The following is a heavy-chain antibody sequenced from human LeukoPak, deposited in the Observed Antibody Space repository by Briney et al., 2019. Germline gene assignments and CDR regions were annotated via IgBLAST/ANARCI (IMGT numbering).Heavy chain of an antibody. V-gene: IGHV3-33*01. J-gene: IGHJ5*02. D-gene: IGHD4-17*01. CDR3: ARDDGDVKRLDP. CDR1: GFTFSDYG. Sequence: PGGSLRLSCAASGFTFSDYGMHWVRQAPGKGLEWVAVVWYDGSNQYYADSVEGRFTISRDNSKNTLYLQMNSLRAGDTAIYYCARDDGDVKRLDPWGQGTLVTVPS. CDR2: VWYDGSNQ.